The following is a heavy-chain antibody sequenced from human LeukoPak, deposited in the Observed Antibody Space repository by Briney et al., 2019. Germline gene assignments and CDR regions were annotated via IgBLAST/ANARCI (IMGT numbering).Heavy chain of an antibody. D-gene: IGHD3-10*01. V-gene: IGHV3-30*02. Sequence: GGSLRLSCAASGFTFSSYGMHWVRQAPGKGLEWVAFVWYDGSKKYYADSVKGRFTISRDNSKNTLYLQMNSLRAEDTAVYYCAKVHGSGSYYNPDAFDIRGQGTMVTVSS. CDR2: VWYDGSKK. CDR1: GFTFSSYG. CDR3: AKVHGSGSYYNPDAFDI. J-gene: IGHJ3*02.